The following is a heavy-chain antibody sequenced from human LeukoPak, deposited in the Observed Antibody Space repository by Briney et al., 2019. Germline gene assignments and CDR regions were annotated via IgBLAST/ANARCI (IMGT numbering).Heavy chain of an antibody. V-gene: IGHV4-31*03. Sequence: SQTLSLTCTVSGGPISSGGYYWSWIRQHPGKGLEWIGYIYHSGSTYYNPSLKSRVTISVDRSKNQFSLKLSSVTAADTAVYYCARERIAAAGMDAFDIWGQGTMVTVSS. CDR3: ARERIAAAGMDAFDI. CDR2: IYHSGST. CDR1: GGPISSGGYY. J-gene: IGHJ3*02. D-gene: IGHD6-13*01.